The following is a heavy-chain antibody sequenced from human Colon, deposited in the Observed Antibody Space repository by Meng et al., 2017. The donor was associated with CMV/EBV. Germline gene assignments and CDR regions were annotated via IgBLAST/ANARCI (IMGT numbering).Heavy chain of an antibody. D-gene: IGHD4-17*01. Sequence: GESLKISCAASGFTFSSYSMNWVRQAPGKRLEWISYISSSGTTIYYADSVKGRFTISRDNVKNSLYLQMSSLTAEDTAVYYCTRETILPTGRDALDIWGQGTVVTVSS. V-gene: IGHV3-48*04. CDR1: GFTFSSYS. CDR2: ISSSGTTI. CDR3: TRETILPTGRDALDI. J-gene: IGHJ3*02.